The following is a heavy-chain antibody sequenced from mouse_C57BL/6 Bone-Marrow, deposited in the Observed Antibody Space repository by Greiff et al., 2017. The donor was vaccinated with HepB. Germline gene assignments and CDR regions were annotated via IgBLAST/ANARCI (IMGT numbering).Heavy chain of an antibody. Sequence: EVKLVESGPELVKPGASVKISCKASGYSFTGYYMNWVKQSPEKSLEWIGEINPSTGGTTYNQKFKAKSTLTVDKSSSTAYMQLNRLTSEDSAVYYCARGDYGSSYDYWGQGTTLTVSS. J-gene: IGHJ2*01. CDR2: INPSTGGT. D-gene: IGHD1-1*01. V-gene: IGHV1-42*01. CDR3: ARGDYGSSYDY. CDR1: GYSFTGYY.